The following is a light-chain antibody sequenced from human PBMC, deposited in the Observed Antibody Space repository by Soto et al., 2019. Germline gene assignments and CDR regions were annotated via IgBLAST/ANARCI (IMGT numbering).Light chain of an antibody. CDR1: NRGVGGYNY. CDR3: SSYTTSNTRQIV. V-gene: IGLV2-14*03. CDR2: DVT. Sequence: LTQPASVSWAPGQAITLSCTGTNRGVGGYNYVSWYQHHPGKAPKLIIYDVTNRPSGVSNPFSGSKSGNTASLTISGLQPEDEADYYCSSYTTSNTRQIVFGTGTKVTVL. J-gene: IGLJ1*01.